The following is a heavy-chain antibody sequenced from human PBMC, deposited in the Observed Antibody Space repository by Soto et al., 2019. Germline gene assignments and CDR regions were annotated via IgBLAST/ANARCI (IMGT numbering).Heavy chain of an antibody. CDR2: IIPIYGTA. V-gene: IGHV1-69*06. D-gene: IGHD2-15*01. J-gene: IGHJ5*01. Sequence: QVQLVQSGAEVKKPGSSVKVSCKASGDTFTNYAISWVRQAPGQGLEWMGGIIPIYGTAHYAQKFQDRVTITADTSTSTADMELSSLRPKDTAVYYCARDLGGCSAGSCRYNWLDSWGQGTLVTVSS. CDR1: GDTFTNYA. CDR3: ARDLGGCSAGSCRYNWLDS.